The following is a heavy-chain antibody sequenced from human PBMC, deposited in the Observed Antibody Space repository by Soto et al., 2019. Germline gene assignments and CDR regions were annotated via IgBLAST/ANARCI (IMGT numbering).Heavy chain of an antibody. CDR3: AKGRGGSGSLTPRVDF. CDR2: ISGGGDTT. CDR1: GFTFNNYA. D-gene: IGHD3-10*01. J-gene: IGHJ4*02. Sequence: EVQLLESGGGLVQPGGSLRLSCAASGFTFNNYAMTWVRQAPGKGLEWVSAISGGGDTTSYAASVKGRFTVSRDGSKNTLYLQMSSLRAEDTAVYSCAKGRGGSGSLTPRVDFWGQGTLVTVSS. V-gene: IGHV3-23*01.